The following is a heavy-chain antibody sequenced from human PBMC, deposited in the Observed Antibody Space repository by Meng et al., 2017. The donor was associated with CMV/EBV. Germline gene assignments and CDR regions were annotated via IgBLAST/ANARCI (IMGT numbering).Heavy chain of an antibody. D-gene: IGHD5-18*01. Sequence: QITLKESGPPLVKPTQTLTLTCTFSGFSLSTSGVGVGWIRQPPGKALEWLALIYWDDDKRYSPSLKSRLTITKDTSKNQVVLTMTNMDPVDTATYYYAHLDTAKLHFDYWGQGTLVTVSS. CDR3: AHLDTAKLHFDY. V-gene: IGHV2-5*02. CDR1: GFSLSTSGVG. CDR2: IYWDDDK. J-gene: IGHJ4*02.